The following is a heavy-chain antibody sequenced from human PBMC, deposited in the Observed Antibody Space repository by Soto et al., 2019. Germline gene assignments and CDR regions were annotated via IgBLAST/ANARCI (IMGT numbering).Heavy chain of an antibody. Sequence: ASVKVSCKASGYTFNNYAITWVRQAPGQGLEWMGWISVINGKANYAQKFQGRVTITADRSTSTAYMELTSLKSEDTAVYYCARSHEWELLYWFDPWGQGTLVTVSS. CDR1: GYTFNNYA. J-gene: IGHJ5*02. CDR2: ISVINGKA. V-gene: IGHV1-18*01. CDR3: ARSHEWELLYWFDP. D-gene: IGHD1-26*01.